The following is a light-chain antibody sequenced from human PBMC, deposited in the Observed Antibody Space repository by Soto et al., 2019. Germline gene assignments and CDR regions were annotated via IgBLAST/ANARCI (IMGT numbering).Light chain of an antibody. J-gene: IGLJ3*02. CDR3: CSYAGSSTWV. CDR1: SSDVGSYNL. V-gene: IGLV2-23*01. CDR2: EGS. Sequence: QSALTQPASVSVSPGQSSTISCTGTSSDVGSYNLVSWYQHHPGKAPKLMIYEGSKRPSGVSNRFSGSKSGNTASLTISGLQVEDEADYYCCSYAGSSTWVFGGGTKLTVL.